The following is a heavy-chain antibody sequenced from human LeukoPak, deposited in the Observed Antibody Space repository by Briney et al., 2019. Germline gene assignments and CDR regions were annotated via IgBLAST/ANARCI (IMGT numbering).Heavy chain of an antibody. CDR1: GYTFTSYD. J-gene: IGHJ6*03. D-gene: IGHD1-26*01. CDR2: MNPNSGNT. V-gene: IGHV1-8*03. CDR3: AREGGSPPDNYYYMDV. Sequence: ASVKVSCKASGYTFTSYDINWVRQATGQGLEWMGWMNPNSGNTGYAQKFQGRVTITRNTSISTAYMELSSLRSEDTAVYYCAREGGSPPDNYYYMDVWGKGTTVTVSS.